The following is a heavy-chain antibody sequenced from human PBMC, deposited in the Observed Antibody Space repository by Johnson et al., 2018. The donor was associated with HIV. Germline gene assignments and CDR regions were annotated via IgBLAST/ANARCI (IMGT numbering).Heavy chain of an antibody. CDR1: GFIFSNYP. J-gene: IGHJ3*01. V-gene: IGHV3-30*04. D-gene: IGHD3-3*01. Sequence: QVQLVESGGGVVQPGKSLRLSCAASGFIFSNYPMHWVRQAPGKGLEWVAVISKDGANNYHADSVKGRFTISRDNSKNTLYLQMNSLRAEDTAVYYCATGYYNFWGAYSHDAFDLWGQGTMVAVSS. CDR2: ISKDGANN. CDR3: ATGYYNFWGAYSHDAFDL.